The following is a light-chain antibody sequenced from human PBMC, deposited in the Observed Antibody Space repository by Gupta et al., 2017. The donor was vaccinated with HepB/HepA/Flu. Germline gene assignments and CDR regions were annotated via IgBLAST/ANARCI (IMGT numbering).Light chain of an antibody. J-gene: IGLJ1*01. Sequence: HSALTQPHSVSGSPGQSVTISCTGTSSDVGAYNYVSWYQQHPGKAPKLMIYDVTKRPAGVPDRFSGSKSGNTASLTISGLQAEEEGDYYCYSDASNYIYVFGTGTKVTVL. CDR1: SSDVGAYNY. CDR3: YSDASNYIYV. V-gene: IGLV2-11*01. CDR2: DVT.